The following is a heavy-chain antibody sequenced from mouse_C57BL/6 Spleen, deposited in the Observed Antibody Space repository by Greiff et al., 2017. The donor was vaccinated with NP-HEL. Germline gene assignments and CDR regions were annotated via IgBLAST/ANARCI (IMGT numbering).Heavy chain of an antibody. Sequence: EVNLVESGGGLVQPGGSLKLSCAASGFTFSDYYMYWVRQTPEKRLEWVAYISNGGGSTYYPDTVKGRFTISRDNAKNTLYLQMSRLKSEDTAMYYCARPSYDYDEGYYYAMDYWGQGTSVTVSS. CDR3: ARPSYDYDEGYYYAMDY. CDR2: ISNGGGST. V-gene: IGHV5-12*01. J-gene: IGHJ4*01. CDR1: GFTFSDYY. D-gene: IGHD2-4*01.